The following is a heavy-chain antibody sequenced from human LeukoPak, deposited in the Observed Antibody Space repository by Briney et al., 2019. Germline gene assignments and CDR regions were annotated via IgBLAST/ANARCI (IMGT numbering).Heavy chain of an antibody. Sequence: PGGSLRLSCAASGLTFSNYVMRWVRQAPGEGLEWVTSVSGSGGSTYYADSVKGRFTISRDNSKNTMYLQMNSLRAEDTAIYYCAKEPYDSGGYYGDYWGQGTLVTVSS. V-gene: IGHV3-23*01. CDR1: GLTFSNYV. CDR2: VSGSGGST. CDR3: AKEPYDSGGYYGDY. J-gene: IGHJ4*02. D-gene: IGHD3-22*01.